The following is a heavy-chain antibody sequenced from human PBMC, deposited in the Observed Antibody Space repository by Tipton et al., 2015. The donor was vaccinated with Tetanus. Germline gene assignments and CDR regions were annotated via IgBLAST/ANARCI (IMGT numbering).Heavy chain of an antibody. CDR2: INHSRTT. CDR3: VRSRIAVALYFDL. V-gene: IGHV4-34*10. D-gene: IGHD6-19*01. CDR1: GGSFSGFY. Sequence: TLSLTCAVSGGSFSGFYWSWIRQPPGKGLEWTGKINHSRTTNYNTSLQSRITMSFDKSKNQTYLRLPSVTAADAVIYYCVRSRIAVALYFDLWGRGPLVTVSS. J-gene: IGHJ2*01.